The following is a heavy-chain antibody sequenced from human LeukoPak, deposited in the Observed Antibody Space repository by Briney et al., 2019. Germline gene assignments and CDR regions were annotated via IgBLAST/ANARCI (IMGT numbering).Heavy chain of an antibody. V-gene: IGHV1-46*01. J-gene: IGHJ5*02. CDR1: GYTFTSYY. D-gene: IGHD3-22*01. CDR2: ISPSGGST. CDR3: ARRSYYYDSSGYPDYWFDP. Sequence: ASVKVSCKASGYTFTSYYVHWVRQAPGQGLEWMGIISPSGGSTSYAQKFQGRVTMTRDTSTSTVYMELSSLRSEDTAVYYRARRSYYYDSSGYPDYWFDPWGQGTLVTVSS.